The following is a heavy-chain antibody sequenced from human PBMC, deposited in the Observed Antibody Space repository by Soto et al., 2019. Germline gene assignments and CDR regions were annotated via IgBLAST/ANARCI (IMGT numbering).Heavy chain of an antibody. D-gene: IGHD5-18*01. CDR2: ISATGSDT. CDR1: GFTFSSNA. CDR3: AKERAYNYHYDGMDV. Sequence: EVQLLESGGGLVQPGGSLRLSCEVSGFTFSSNAMSWVRQAPGKGLEWVSSISATGSDTYYADFVKGRFTISRDNSKNTLYLQMNGQRAEDTAIYYCAKERAYNYHYDGMDVWGQGTTVTVSS. J-gene: IGHJ6*02. V-gene: IGHV3-23*01.